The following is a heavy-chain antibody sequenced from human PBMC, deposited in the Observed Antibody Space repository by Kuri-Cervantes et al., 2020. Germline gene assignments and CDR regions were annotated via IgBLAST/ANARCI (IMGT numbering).Heavy chain of an antibody. V-gene: IGHV3-30*07. J-gene: IGHJ4*02. CDR3: AKCGFYCTGTTCASYFDY. Sequence: GESLKISCAASGFTFSSYAMHWVRQAPGKGLEWVAVISYDGSNKYYADSVKGRFTISRDNSKNTLYLQMNSLRAEDTAVYYCAKCGFYCTGTTCASYFDYWGQGTLVTVSS. D-gene: IGHD2-8*02. CDR2: ISYDGSNK. CDR1: GFTFSSYA.